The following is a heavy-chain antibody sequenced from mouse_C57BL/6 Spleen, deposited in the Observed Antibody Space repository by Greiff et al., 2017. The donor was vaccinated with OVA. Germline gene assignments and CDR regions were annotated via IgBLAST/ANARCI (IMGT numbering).Heavy chain of an antibody. CDR3: ARTPGD. J-gene: IGHJ2*01. Sequence: EVQLVESGGGLVKPGGSLKLSCAASGFTFSDSGMHWVRQAPEKGLEWVAYISSGSSTLYYADTVKGRFTISRDNAKHTLFLQMTSLRSEDTAMYYCARTPGDWGQGTTLTVSS. V-gene: IGHV5-17*01. CDR1: GFTFSDSG. CDR2: ISSGSSTL. D-gene: IGHD3-1*01.